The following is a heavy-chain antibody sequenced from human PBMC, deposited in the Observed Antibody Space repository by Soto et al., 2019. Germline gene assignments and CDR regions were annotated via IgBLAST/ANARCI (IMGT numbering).Heavy chain of an antibody. Sequence: QVQLVQTRAEVKKPGASVKVSSKASGYTFTSYDINWVRQATGQGPEWMGWMNPNSGDTHYAQTFQGRVTMTRNTSISTAYMELSSLRSEDTAMYYCARWYGGNSGDYWGQGTLVTVSS. CDR3: ARWYGGNSGDY. CDR1: GYTFTSYD. D-gene: IGHD2-21*02. V-gene: IGHV1-8*01. J-gene: IGHJ4*02. CDR2: MNPNSGDT.